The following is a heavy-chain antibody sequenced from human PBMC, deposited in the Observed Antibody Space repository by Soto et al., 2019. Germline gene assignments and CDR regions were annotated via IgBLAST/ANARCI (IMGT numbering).Heavy chain of an antibody. CDR1: GGTFNSYA. J-gene: IGHJ6*02. V-gene: IGHV1-69*12. Sequence: QVQLVQSGAEVKKPESSVRVSCKASGGTFNSYAITWLRQAPGQGLEWMGGTIPMFGTTNYAEKVQGRVTISADESTNTAYMELSRLRSEDTAVYYCTRCGIRYHSIGYYLGIDGMDVWGQGTTVIVSS. CDR2: TIPMFGTT. D-gene: IGHD3-22*01. CDR3: TRCGIRYHSIGYYLGIDGMDV.